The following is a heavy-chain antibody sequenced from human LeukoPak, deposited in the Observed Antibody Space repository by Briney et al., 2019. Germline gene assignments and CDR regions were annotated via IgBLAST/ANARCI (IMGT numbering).Heavy chain of an antibody. V-gene: IGHV3-21*01. J-gene: IGHJ4*02. D-gene: IGHD2-15*01. CDR2: ISSSSSYI. CDR1: GFTFSSYS. CDR3: ARELVTATRYFDY. Sequence: GGSLRLSCAASGFTFSSYSMKWVRQAPGKGLEWVSSISSSSSYIYYADSVKGRFTISRDNAKNSLYLQMNSLRAEDTAVYYCARELVTATRYFDYWGQGTLVTASS.